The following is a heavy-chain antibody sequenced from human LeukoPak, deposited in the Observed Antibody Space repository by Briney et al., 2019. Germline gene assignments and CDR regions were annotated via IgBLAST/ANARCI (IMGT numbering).Heavy chain of an antibody. CDR1: GYTFTDYY. D-gene: IGHD2-2*02. V-gene: IGHV1-2*02. CDR3: ARDQHIVVVPAAIGYYYYYMDV. CDR2: INPNRGGT. J-gene: IGHJ6*03. Sequence: ASVTVSCTGSGYTFTDYYMHWVRQAPAPGIGWMGWINPNRGGTNYAQKFHGRVTMIRDTSISTAYMELSRLRSYDTAVYYCARDQHIVVVPAAIGYYYYYMDVWGKGTTVTVSS.